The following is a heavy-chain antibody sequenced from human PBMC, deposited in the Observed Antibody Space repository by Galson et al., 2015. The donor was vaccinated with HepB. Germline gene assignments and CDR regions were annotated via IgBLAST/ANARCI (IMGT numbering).Heavy chain of an antibody. CDR1: GGTFSSYA. CDR2: IIPIFGIA. J-gene: IGHJ6*02. CDR3: ARRPTGYYYGMDV. D-gene: IGHD1-14*01. V-gene: IGHV1-69*13. Sequence: SVKVSCKASGGTFSSYAISWVRQAPGQGLEWMGGIIPIFGIANYAQKFQGRVTITADESTSTAYMELSSLRSEDTAVYYCARRPTGYYYGMDVWGQGTTVTVSS.